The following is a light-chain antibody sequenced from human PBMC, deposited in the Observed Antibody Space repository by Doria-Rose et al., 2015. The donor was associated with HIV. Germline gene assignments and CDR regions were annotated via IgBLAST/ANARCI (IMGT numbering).Light chain of an antibody. J-gene: IGKJ4*01. CDR1: QSTGSF. Sequence: DIQMTQSPTSLSASVGDRVTITCQASQSTGSFLNWYQQKPGKAPKLLIYAASSLQNGVPPRFSGSGSGTDFTLTISSLQPEDFATYFCQQSYSTPLTFGGGTKVEIK. CDR3: QQSYSTPLT. CDR2: AAS. V-gene: IGKV1-39*01.